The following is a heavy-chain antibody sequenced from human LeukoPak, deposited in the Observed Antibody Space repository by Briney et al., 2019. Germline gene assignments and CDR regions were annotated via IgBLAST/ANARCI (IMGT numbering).Heavy chain of an antibody. J-gene: IGHJ5*02. CDR2: MNPNSGNT. CDR1: GYTFTSYD. D-gene: IGHD2-2*01. V-gene: IGHV1-8*03. Sequence: ASVKVSCKASGYTFTSYDINWVRQAPGQGLEWMGWMNPNSGNTGYAQKFQGRVTITRNTSISTAYMGLSSLRSEDTAVYYCARRDCSSTSCYSNWFDPWGQGTLVTVSS. CDR3: ARRDCSSTSCYSNWFDP.